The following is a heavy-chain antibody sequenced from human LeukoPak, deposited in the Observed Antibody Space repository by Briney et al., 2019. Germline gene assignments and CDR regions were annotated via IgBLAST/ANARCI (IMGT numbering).Heavy chain of an antibody. CDR1: GGSFSGYY. V-gene: IGHV4-34*01. D-gene: IGHD5-24*01. J-gene: IGHJ5*02. CDR3: ARDGGDGYNYNWFDP. Sequence: SETLSLTCAVYGGSFSGYYWSWIRQPPGKGLEWIGGINHSGSTNYNPSLKSRVTISVDTSKNQFSLKLSSVTAADTAVYYCARDGGDGYNYNWFDPWGQGTLVTVSS. CDR2: INHSGST.